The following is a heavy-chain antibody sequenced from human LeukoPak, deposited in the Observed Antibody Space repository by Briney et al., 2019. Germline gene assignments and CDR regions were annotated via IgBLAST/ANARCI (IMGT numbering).Heavy chain of an antibody. J-gene: IGHJ5*02. V-gene: IGHV1-8*01. Sequence: GASVKVACKGSGYSFTRYDINWVREATGQGLEWIGWMNPYSVNTGYARKFQRRVTMTRDNSISTAFLELSRLTYEDTAVYYCARGIYDGSHTLDPWGQGTLVTVFS. CDR1: GYSFTRYD. CDR2: MNPYSVNT. CDR3: ARGIYDGSHTLDP. D-gene: IGHD5-24*01.